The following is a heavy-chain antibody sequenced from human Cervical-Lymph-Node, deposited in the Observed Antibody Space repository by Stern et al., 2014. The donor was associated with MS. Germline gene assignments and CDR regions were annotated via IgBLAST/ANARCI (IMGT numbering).Heavy chain of an antibody. V-gene: IGHV4-4*02. J-gene: IGHJ4*02. CDR2: IYHSGST. D-gene: IGHD6-13*01. CDR3: AREESKFSSSWYIRIFDY. Sequence: QVQLQESGPGLVKPSGTLSLTCAVSGGSISSSNWWSWVRQPPGKGLEWIGEIYHSGSTNYNPSLKSRVTISVDKSKNQFSLKLSSVTAADTAVYYCAREESKFSSSWYIRIFDYWGQGTLVTVSS. CDR1: GGSISSSNW.